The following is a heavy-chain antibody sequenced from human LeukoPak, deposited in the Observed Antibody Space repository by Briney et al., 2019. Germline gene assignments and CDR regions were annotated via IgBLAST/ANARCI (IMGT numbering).Heavy chain of an antibody. CDR1: GLTFRNYA. CDR3: AGGGGLGGRVYPYFDH. Sequence: PGHSLRLSRAASGLTFRNYAMHWVRQAPGKGLEFVAVIPFDGVTEHYADSVKGRFAIPRDNVKQMLYLEIASLRSGNPAMYYSAGGGGLGGRVYPYFDHWGRGTLVTVSS. D-gene: IGHD2-15*01. CDR2: IPFDGVTE. J-gene: IGHJ2*01. V-gene: IGHV3-30*09.